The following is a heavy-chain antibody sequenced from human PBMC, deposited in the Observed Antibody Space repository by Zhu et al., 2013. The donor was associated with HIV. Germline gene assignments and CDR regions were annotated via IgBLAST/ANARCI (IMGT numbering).Heavy chain of an antibody. CDR3: ARIHCSGGRCYEVDY. CDR2: ISDYYVNT. V-gene: IGHV1-18*01. CDR1: GYTFASYG. Sequence: QVQLVQSGGEVKKPGASVKVSCKASGYTFASYGISWVRQAPGQGLEWMGWISDYYVNTNYAQKFQDRVTMTTDTSTTTAHMELRSLRSDDTAVYYCARIHCSGGRCYEVDYWGQGTLVTVSS. D-gene: IGHD2-15*01. J-gene: IGHJ4*02.